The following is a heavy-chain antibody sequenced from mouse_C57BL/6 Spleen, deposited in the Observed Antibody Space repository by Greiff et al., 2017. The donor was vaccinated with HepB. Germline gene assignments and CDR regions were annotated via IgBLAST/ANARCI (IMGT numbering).Heavy chain of an antibody. D-gene: IGHD1-1*01. CDR3: ARDGYGSLDY. CDR2: INYDGSST. Sequence: EVQVVESEGGLVQPGSSMKLSCTASGFTFSDYYMAWVRQVPEKGLEWVANINYDGSSTYYLDSLKSRFIISRDNAKNILYLQMSSLKSEDTATYYCARDGYGSLDYWGQGTTLTVSS. V-gene: IGHV5-16*01. CDR1: GFTFSDYY. J-gene: IGHJ2*01.